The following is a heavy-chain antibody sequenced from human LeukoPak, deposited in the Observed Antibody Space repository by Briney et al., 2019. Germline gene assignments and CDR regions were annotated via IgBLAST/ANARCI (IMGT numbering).Heavy chain of an antibody. CDR3: ARQGGYGDSYYFDY. J-gene: IGHJ4*02. Sequence: SETLSLTCTVSGGSISSHYWSWIRQPPGKGLGWIGYIYYSGSTNYNPSLKSRVTISVDTSKNQFSLKLSSVTAADTAVYYCARQGGYGDSYYFDYWGQGTLVTVSS. V-gene: IGHV4-59*08. CDR2: IYYSGST. CDR1: GGSISSHY. D-gene: IGHD5-18*01.